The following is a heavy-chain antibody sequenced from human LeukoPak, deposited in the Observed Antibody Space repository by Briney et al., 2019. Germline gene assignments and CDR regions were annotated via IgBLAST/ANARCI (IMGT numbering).Heavy chain of an antibody. CDR1: GGSISSSSHS. J-gene: IGHJ5*02. CDR3: AQSLGSSNWIGNWFDP. Sequence: SETPSLTCTVSGGSISSSSHSWGWIRQPPGKGLERTGSIYYTGRTYYNPSLKSRVTISVDTSKNQFSLKLSSVTAADTAVYYCAQSLGSSNWIGNWFDPWGQGTLVTVSS. D-gene: IGHD6-13*01. CDR2: IYYTGRT. V-gene: IGHV4-39*05.